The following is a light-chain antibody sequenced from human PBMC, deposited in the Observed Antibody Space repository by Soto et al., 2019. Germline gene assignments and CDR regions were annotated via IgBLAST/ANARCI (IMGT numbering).Light chain of an antibody. V-gene: IGKV1-39*01. CDR1: QSIGKH. CDR2: GAS. Sequence: DIQMTQSPSFFSASVGDRVTITCRASQSIGKHLNWYQQKPGKDPKFLIYGASTLQNGVPSRFTGSGSGTDFNLTVNSLQPEDFATYECQQSYSSPTTFGQGTRLENK. J-gene: IGKJ5*01. CDR3: QQSYSSPTT.